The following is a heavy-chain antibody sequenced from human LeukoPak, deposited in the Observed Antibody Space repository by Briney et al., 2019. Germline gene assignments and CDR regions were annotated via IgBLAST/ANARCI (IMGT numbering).Heavy chain of an antibody. D-gene: IGHD2-2*02. CDR2: TYYRSKWYN. Sequence: SQTLSLTCAISGDSVSSNSAAWNWIRQPPSRGLEWLGRTYYRSKWYNDYAVSVKSRITINPDTSKNQFSLQLNSVTPEDTAVYYCARGLMPGIVVVPAAITGIWFDPWGQGTLVTVSS. J-gene: IGHJ5*02. CDR3: ARGLMPGIVVVPAAITGIWFDP. V-gene: IGHV6-1*01. CDR1: GDSVSSNSAA.